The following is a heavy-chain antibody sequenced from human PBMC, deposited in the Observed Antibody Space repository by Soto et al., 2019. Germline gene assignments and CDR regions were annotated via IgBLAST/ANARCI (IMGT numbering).Heavy chain of an antibody. CDR3: ARGDRPTRSQYIVVVPAAEGVCFDP. CDR1: GGSISTRSSY. J-gene: IGHJ5*02. CDR2: IYYIGNT. D-gene: IGHD2-2*01. V-gene: IGHV4-39*01. Sequence: PSETLSLTCTVSGGSISTRSSYWGWIRQPPGKGLEWIGTIYYIGNTYYNPSLKSRVAISIDSSKTRFSLNLNSVTAADTAVFYCARGDRPTRSQYIVVVPAAEGVCFDPWGQGTLVTVSS.